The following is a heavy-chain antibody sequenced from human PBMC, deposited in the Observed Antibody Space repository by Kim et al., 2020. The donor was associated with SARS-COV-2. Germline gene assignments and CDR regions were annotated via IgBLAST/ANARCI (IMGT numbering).Heavy chain of an antibody. CDR1: GFTFSSYA. Sequence: GGSLRLSCAASGFTFSSYAMSWVRQAPGKGLEWVSAISGSGGSTYYADSVKGRFTISRDNSKNTLYLQMNSLRAEDTAVYYCALFAGVRGVSQLNYYFDYWGQGTLVTVSS. J-gene: IGHJ4*02. CDR2: ISGSGGST. CDR3: ALFAGVRGVSQLNYYFDY. V-gene: IGHV3-23*01. D-gene: IGHD3-10*01.